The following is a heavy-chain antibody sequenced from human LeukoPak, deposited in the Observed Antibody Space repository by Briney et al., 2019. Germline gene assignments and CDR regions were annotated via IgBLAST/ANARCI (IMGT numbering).Heavy chain of an antibody. D-gene: IGHD3-22*01. CDR2: INPKSGGT. Sequence: GASVKVSCKASGYTFTDYFLHWGRQAPGQGLEWMGWINPKSGGTNYAQKFQGRVTLTKDTSINTASLELSSLTSDDTAVYYCARDYLASSGYSAWGYWGQGTLVTVSS. V-gene: IGHV1-2*02. CDR3: ARDYLASSGYSAWGY. J-gene: IGHJ4*02. CDR1: GYTFTDYF.